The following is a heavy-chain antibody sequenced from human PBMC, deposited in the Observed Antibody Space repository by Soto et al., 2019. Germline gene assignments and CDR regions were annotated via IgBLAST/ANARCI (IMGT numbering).Heavy chain of an antibody. CDR2: ITYTGVST. V-gene: IGHV3-23*01. J-gene: IGHJ6*02. CDR1: EFSFDDYA. Sequence: GGSLRLSCAAYEFSFDDYAMSWVRQAPGKGLEWVSSITYTGVSTYYADSVKGRFTISRDNSKSTLYLQMNSLRAEDTALYSFANGRCYYYYYVVDVWGQGTTVTVSS. CDR3: ANGRCYYYYYVVDV. D-gene: IGHD1-1*01.